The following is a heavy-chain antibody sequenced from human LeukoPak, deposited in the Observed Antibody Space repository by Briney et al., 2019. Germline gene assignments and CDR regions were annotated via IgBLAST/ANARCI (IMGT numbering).Heavy chain of an antibody. J-gene: IGHJ4*02. Sequence: PGGSLRLSCAASGFTVSSNYMSWARQAPGKGLEWVSVIYSGGSTYYADSVKGRFTISRDNSKNTLYLQMNSLRAEDTAVYYCARERQYYFDYWGQGTLVTVSS. V-gene: IGHV3-53*01. CDR1: GFTVSSNY. CDR2: IYSGGST. CDR3: ARERQYYFDY.